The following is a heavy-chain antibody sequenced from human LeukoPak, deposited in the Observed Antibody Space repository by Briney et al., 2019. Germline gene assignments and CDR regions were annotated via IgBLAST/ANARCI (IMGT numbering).Heavy chain of an antibody. J-gene: IGHJ2*01. Sequence: ASVKVSCQASGYTFPSYVIRWVRQAPGQGLAWMGWISPYNGNTNYAQKLQGRVTMTTDTSTSTAYMELRSLRSDDTAVYYCARSLQYYDFWSGPSPDWYFDLWGRGTLVTVSS. CDR3: ARSLQYYDFWSGPSPDWYFDL. CDR1: GYTFPSYV. V-gene: IGHV1-18*01. CDR2: ISPYNGNT. D-gene: IGHD3-3*01.